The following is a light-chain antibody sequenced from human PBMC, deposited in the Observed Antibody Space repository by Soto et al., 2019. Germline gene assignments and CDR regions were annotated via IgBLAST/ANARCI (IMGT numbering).Light chain of an antibody. CDR3: QSYDSSLSALV. J-gene: IGLJ2*01. CDR2: GNS. CDR1: SSNIGAGYD. Sequence: QSVLTQPPSVSGAPGPGFTISCTGSSSNIGAGYDVHCYQRLPGTAPKLLIYGNSNRPSGVPDRFSGSKSGTSASLAIPGLQAEDEADYYCQSYDSSLSALVFGGGTKLTVL. V-gene: IGLV1-40*01.